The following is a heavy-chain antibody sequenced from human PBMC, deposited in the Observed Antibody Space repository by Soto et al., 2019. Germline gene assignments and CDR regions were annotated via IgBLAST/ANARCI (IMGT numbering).Heavy chain of an antibody. Sequence: QVQLQQWGAGLLKPSETLSLTCAVYGGSFSGYYWNWIRQPPGKGLEWIGEINHSGSTKYNPSLKSRVTISVDTSKNQFSLKLSSVTAADTAVYYCARGWFYGSGSYYNPDDDFDYWGQGTLVTVSS. V-gene: IGHV4-34*01. D-gene: IGHD3-10*01. J-gene: IGHJ4*02. CDR1: GGSFSGYY. CDR2: INHSGST. CDR3: ARGWFYGSGSYYNPDDDFDY.